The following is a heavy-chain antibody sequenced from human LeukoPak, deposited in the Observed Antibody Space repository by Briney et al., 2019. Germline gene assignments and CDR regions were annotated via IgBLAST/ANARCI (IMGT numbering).Heavy chain of an antibody. CDR3: ARSGQYSSSWWGFDY. J-gene: IGHJ4*02. CDR1: GGTFSSYA. D-gene: IGHD6-13*01. CDR2: IIPIFGTA. Sequence: SVKVSCKASGGTFSSYAISWVRQAPGQGLEWMGGIIPIFGTANYAQKFQGRVTITTDESTSTAYMELSSLRSEDTAVYYCARSGQYSSSWWGFDYWGQGTLVTVSS. V-gene: IGHV1-69*05.